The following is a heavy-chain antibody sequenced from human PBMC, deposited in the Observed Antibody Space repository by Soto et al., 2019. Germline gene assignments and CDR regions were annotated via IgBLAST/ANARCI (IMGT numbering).Heavy chain of an antibody. J-gene: IGHJ6*03. V-gene: IGHV1-69*02. CDR3: ARGVIAAAGTRRTPRSSQNYYYYMDV. Sequence: SVKVSCKASGGTFISYTISWVRQAPGQGLEWMGRIIPILGIANYAQKFQGRVTITADKSTSTAYMELSSLRSEDTAVYYCARGVIAAAGTRRTPRSSQNYYYYMDVWGKGTTVTVSS. CDR2: IIPILGIA. CDR1: GGTFISYT. D-gene: IGHD6-13*01.